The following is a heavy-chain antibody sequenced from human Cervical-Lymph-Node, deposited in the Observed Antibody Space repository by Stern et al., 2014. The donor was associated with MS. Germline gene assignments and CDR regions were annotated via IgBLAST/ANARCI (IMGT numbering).Heavy chain of an antibody. CDR2: IYTDDST. J-gene: IGHJ3*02. CDR3: ARAIFGVNTAAMAPDAFDT. V-gene: IGHV3-53*01. Sequence: EVQLVESGGGLIQPGGSLRLSFAAPGFTVSNNYMGWVRQAPGQGLERVSLIYTDDSTYYAGSVKGRFTISGDSSKNKLFLQMNSLRAEDTAVYYCARAIFGVNTAAMAPDAFDTWGQGTMVTVSS. D-gene: IGHD3-3*01. CDR1: GFTVSNNY.